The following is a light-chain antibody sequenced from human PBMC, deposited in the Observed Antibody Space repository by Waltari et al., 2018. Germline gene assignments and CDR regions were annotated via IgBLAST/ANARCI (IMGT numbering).Light chain of an antibody. CDR1: NNDIGSYNL. V-gene: IGLV2-23*02. CDR2: EVN. J-gene: IGLJ2*01. Sequence: QSALTQPASVSGSPGQSSPLPCTGTNNDIGSYNLSLWYQQPPGKAPKVIIFEVNKRPSGLSKRFSGSKPGNTASLTFSGLHPEDEADYYCCSYAGTPRVVFGGGTKLTVL. CDR3: CSYAGTPRVV.